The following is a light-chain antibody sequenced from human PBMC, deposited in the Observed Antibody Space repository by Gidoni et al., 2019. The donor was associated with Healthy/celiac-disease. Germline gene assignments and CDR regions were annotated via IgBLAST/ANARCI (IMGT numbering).Light chain of an antibody. CDR1: QSVLYSSNNKNY. Sequence: DIVMTQSPDSLAVSLGERATINCKSSQSVLYSSNNKNYLAWYQQKPVQPPKLLIYWASTRESGVPDRFSGSGSGKDFTLTISSMQAEDVAVYYCQQYYSTRAFGQGTKVEIK. CDR3: QQYYSTRA. CDR2: WAS. J-gene: IGKJ1*01. V-gene: IGKV4-1*01.